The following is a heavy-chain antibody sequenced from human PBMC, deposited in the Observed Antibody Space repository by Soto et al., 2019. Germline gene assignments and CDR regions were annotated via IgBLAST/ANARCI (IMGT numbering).Heavy chain of an antibody. V-gene: IGHV3-33*01. Sequence: QVQLVESGGGVVQPGRSLRLSCAASGFTFSSYGMHWVHQAPGKGLEWVAVIWYDGSNKYYADSVKGRFTISRDNSKNTLYLQMNSLRAEDTAVYYCARDTSGDPLYYFDYWGQGTLVTVSS. J-gene: IGHJ4*02. CDR2: IWYDGSNK. D-gene: IGHD4-17*01. CDR3: ARDTSGDPLYYFDY. CDR1: GFTFSSYG.